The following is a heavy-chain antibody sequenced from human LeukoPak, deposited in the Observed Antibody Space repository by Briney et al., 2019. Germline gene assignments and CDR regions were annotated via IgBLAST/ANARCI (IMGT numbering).Heavy chain of an antibody. D-gene: IGHD1-26*01. J-gene: IGHJ4*02. CDR1: GFTFSSYA. Sequence: PGRSLRLSCAASGFTFSSYAMHWVRQAPGKGLEWVAFIRYDGTNKYYADSVKGRFTISRDNSKNTLYLQMNSLRAEDTAVYYCAKDRSGSYSQGLDYWGQGTLVTVSS. CDR3: AKDRSGSYSQGLDY. V-gene: IGHV3-30*02. CDR2: IRYDGTNK.